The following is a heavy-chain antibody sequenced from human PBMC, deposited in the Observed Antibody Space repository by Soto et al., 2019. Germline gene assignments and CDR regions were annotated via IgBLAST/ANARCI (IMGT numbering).Heavy chain of an antibody. CDR3: ARDRMTPPYDILTGYYSYYYYYGMDV. Sequence: ASVKVSCKVSGFTFSDSAVQWVRQAPGQGLEWMGWINPNSGGTNYAQKFQGWVTMTRDTSISTAYMELSRLRSDDTAVYYCARDRMTPPYDILTGYYSYYYYYGMDVWG. CDR2: INPNSGGT. CDR1: GFTFSDSA. J-gene: IGHJ6*02. D-gene: IGHD3-9*01. V-gene: IGHV1-2*04.